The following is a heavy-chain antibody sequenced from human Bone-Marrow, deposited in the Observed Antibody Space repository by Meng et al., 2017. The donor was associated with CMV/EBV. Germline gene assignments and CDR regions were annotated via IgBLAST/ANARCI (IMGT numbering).Heavy chain of an antibody. CDR2: IYTVDNT. V-gene: IGHV3-66*02. CDR3: ARAPSKQLWLYYFDY. J-gene: IGHJ4*02. CDR1: GFTVSTNY. D-gene: IGHD5-18*01. Sequence: SGFTVSTNYMTWVRQAPGKGLEWVSVIYTVDNTYYADSVKGRFTISRDNSKNTLYLQINGLRPEDTAVYYCARAPSKQLWLYYFDYWGQGALVTVSS.